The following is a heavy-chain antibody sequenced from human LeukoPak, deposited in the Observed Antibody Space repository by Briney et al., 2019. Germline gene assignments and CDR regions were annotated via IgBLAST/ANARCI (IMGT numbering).Heavy chain of an antibody. CDR1: GYTFTGYY. Sequence: ASVKVSCKASGYTFTGYYMHWVRQAPGQGLEWMGWINPNSGGTNYAQKFQGWVTMTRDTSISTAYMELSRLRSDDTAVYYCAREGRVLWFGEDYYYGMDVWGQGTTVTVSS. D-gene: IGHD3-10*01. J-gene: IGHJ6*02. V-gene: IGHV1-2*04. CDR2: INPNSGGT. CDR3: AREGRVLWFGEDYYYGMDV.